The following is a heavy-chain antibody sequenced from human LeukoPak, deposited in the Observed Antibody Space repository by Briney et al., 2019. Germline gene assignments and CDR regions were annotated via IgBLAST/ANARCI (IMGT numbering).Heavy chain of an antibody. Sequence: GGSLRLSCAGSGFIFSNSWMSWVRQAPGKGLEWVAYIKKTGIGTYYVDSVKGRFTITRDNARNSLFLQMNNLRAEDTAVYHCARDYDSSGYYSDYYYGMDVWGQGTTVTVSS. D-gene: IGHD3-22*01. CDR3: ARDYDSSGYYSDYYYGMDV. CDR1: GFIFSNSW. CDR2: IKKTGIGT. J-gene: IGHJ6*02. V-gene: IGHV3-7*01.